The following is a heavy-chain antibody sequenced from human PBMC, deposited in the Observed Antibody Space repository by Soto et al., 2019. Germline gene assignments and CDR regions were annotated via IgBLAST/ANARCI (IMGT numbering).Heavy chain of an antibody. Sequence: AGGSLRLSCAASGFTFDDYGMNWVRQAPWKGLEWVSGINWNGGSIGYADSVKGRFTISRDNTKNSLYLQMDSVRAEDTAFYYCARAPNYVWVDNWFAPWGQGTLVTVSS. V-gene: IGHV3-20*04. CDR1: GFTFDDYG. D-gene: IGHD3-16*01. CDR3: ARAPNYVWVDNWFAP. CDR2: INWNGGSI. J-gene: IGHJ5*02.